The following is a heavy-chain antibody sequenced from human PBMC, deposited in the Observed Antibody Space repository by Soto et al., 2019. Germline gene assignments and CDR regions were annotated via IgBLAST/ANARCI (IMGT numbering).Heavy chain of an antibody. D-gene: IGHD2-15*01. CDR1: GYTFTSYA. V-gene: IGHV1-3*01. CDR2: INAGNGNT. CDR3: ARGGDVVVVAATGYYYGMDV. J-gene: IGHJ6*02. Sequence: QVQLVQSGAEVKKPGASVKVSCKASGYTFTSYAMHWVRQAPGQRLEWMGWINAGNGNTKYSQKFQGRVTITRDTSASTAYVELSSLRSEDTAVYYCARGGDVVVVAATGYYYGMDVWGQGTTVTVSS.